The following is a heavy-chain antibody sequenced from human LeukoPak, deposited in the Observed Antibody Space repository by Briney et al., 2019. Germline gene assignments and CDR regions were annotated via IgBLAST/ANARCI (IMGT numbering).Heavy chain of an antibody. CDR3: ARVGFNYYYMDV. Sequence: GGSLRLSCAASGFTFSSNWMNWVRQAPGKGLEWVANIKQEGSEKYYVDSVKGRFTISRDNAKNSLYLQMNSLRAEDTAVYYCARVGFNYYYMDVWGKGTTVTVSS. CDR2: IKQEGSEK. J-gene: IGHJ6*03. CDR1: GFTFSSNW. V-gene: IGHV3-7*01.